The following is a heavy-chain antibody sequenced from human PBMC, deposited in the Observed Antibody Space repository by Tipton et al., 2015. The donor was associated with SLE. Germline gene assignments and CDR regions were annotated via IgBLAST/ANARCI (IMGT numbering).Heavy chain of an antibody. CDR2: IYYSGST. CDR1: GGSISSSSYY. D-gene: IGHD6-13*01. CDR3: ARFSSSWYAFDI. V-gene: IGHV4-39*07. Sequence: TLSLTCTVSGGSISSSSYYWGWIRQPPGKGLEWIGSIYYSGSTYYNPSLKSRVTISVDRSKNQFSLKLSSVTAADTAVYYCARFSSSWYAFDIWGQGTMVTVSS. J-gene: IGHJ3*02.